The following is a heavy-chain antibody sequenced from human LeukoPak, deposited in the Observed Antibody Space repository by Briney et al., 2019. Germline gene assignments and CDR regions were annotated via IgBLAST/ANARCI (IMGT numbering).Heavy chain of an antibody. J-gene: IGHJ4*02. Sequence: GGSLRLSCTVSGFTVSSNSMSWVRQAPGKRLEWGSFIYSDNTHYSDSVKGRFTISRDNSKNTLYLQMNRLRAADAAVYYCARRAGAYSHPYDYWGQGTLVTVSS. CDR2: IYSDNT. D-gene: IGHD4/OR15-4a*01. CDR1: GFTVSSNS. CDR3: ARRAGAYSHPYDY. V-gene: IGHV3-53*01.